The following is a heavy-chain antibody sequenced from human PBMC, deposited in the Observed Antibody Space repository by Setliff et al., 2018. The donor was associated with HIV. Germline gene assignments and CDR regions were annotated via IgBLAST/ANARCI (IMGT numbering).Heavy chain of an antibody. V-gene: IGHV4-38-2*02. CDR3: ARLQLWGYFDY. CDR1: GYSISSGYY. Sequence: PSETLSLTCTVSGYSISSGYYWGWIRQPPGKGLEWIGSIYHSGSTYYNPSLKSRVTISVDTSKNQFSLKLSSVTAADTAVYYCARLQLWGYFDYWGQGTLVTVSS. CDR2: IYHSGST. D-gene: IGHD5-18*01. J-gene: IGHJ4*02.